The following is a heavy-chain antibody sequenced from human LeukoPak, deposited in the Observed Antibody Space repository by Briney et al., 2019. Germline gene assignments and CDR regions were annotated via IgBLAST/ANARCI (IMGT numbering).Heavy chain of an antibody. V-gene: IGHV4-34*01. D-gene: IGHD2-2*01. CDR1: GGSFSGYY. CDR3: ARADCSSTSCSYWYFDL. J-gene: IGHJ2*01. Sequence: PSETLSLTCAVYGGSFSGYYWSWIRQPPGKGLEWIGEINHSGSTNYNPSLKSRVTISVDTSKNQFSLKLSSVTAADTAVYYCARADCSSTSCSYWYFDLWGRGTLVTVSS. CDR2: INHSGST.